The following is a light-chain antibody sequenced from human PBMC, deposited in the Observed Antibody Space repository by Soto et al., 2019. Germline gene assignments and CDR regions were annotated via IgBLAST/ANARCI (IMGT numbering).Light chain of an antibody. Sequence: DSQMTPSPSSLSASVGDRFTMTCRASETITTSLNWYRQKPWKAPDLLIYAASSLQSGIPSRFGGRGSGTDFTLTITGLQPEDFATYYCQQNYSLPITCGQGTRLE. V-gene: IGKV1-39*01. CDR1: ETITTS. CDR2: AAS. CDR3: QQNYSLPIT. J-gene: IGKJ5*01.